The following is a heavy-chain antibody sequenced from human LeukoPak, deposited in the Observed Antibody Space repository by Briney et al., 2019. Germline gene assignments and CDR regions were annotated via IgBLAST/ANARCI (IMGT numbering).Heavy chain of an antibody. Sequence: QAGGSLRLSCVASGFTFSSYAMSWVRQAPGKGLVWVSSIGASGDSIYYTDSVKGRFTISRDNSKNTLYLQMSSLRVEDTAVYYCAKIPDVSDYWGQGTLVTVSS. D-gene: IGHD5/OR15-5a*01. CDR2: IGASGDSI. V-gene: IGHV3-23*01. CDR1: GFTFSSYA. CDR3: AKIPDVSDY. J-gene: IGHJ4*02.